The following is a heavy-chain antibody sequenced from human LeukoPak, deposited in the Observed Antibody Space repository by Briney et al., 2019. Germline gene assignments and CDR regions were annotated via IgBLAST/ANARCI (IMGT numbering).Heavy chain of an antibody. J-gene: IGHJ3*02. D-gene: IGHD3-16*01. CDR3: AKDLGGDTFDI. Sequence: GGSLRLSCAASGFTFDDYSMHWVRQAPGKGLEWVSLISGDGIRTFYPDSVKGRCTISRDNINNSLYLQMNSRRTEDTALYYCAKDLGGDTFDIWGQGTVVTVSS. CDR2: ISGDGIRT. V-gene: IGHV3-43*02. CDR1: GFTFDDYS.